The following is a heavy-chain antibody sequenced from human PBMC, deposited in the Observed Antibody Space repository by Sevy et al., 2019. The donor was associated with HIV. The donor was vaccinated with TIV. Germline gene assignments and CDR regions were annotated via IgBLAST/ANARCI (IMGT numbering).Heavy chain of an antibody. CDR1: GFTFSSYW. Sequence: GESLKISCAASGFTFSSYWMHWVRQAPGKGLGWVSRINSDGSSTSYADSVKGRFTISRDNAKNTLYLQMNSLRAEDTAVYYCARGGPLQLFDYWGQGTLVTVSS. D-gene: IGHD1-1*01. J-gene: IGHJ4*02. CDR2: INSDGSST. V-gene: IGHV3-74*01. CDR3: ARGGPLQLFDY.